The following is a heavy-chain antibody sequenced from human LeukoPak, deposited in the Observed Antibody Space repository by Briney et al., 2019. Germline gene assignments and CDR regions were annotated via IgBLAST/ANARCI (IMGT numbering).Heavy chain of an antibody. CDR2: IYYSGST. J-gene: IGHJ5*02. CDR3: ACTTTPRWSEAVAGPGRYWFDP. Sequence: NPSETLSLTCTVSGGSISSSSYYWGWIRQPPGKGLEWIGSIYYSGSTYYNPSLKSRVTISVDTSKNQFSLKLSSVTAADTAVYYCACTTTPRWSEAVAGPGRYWFDPWGQGTLVTVTS. D-gene: IGHD6-19*01. CDR1: GGSISSSSYY. V-gene: IGHV4-39*07.